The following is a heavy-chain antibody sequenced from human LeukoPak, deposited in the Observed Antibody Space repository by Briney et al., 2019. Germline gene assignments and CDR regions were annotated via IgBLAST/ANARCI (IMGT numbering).Heavy chain of an antibody. Sequence: GASVKVSCKASGYTFTSYGISWVRQAPGQGLGWMGWISAYNGNTNYAQKLQGRVTMTTDTSTSTAYMELRSLRSDDTAVYYCARGSSSSTYYYNYYGVDVWGQGTTVTVSS. CDR2: ISAYNGNT. D-gene: IGHD6-6*01. V-gene: IGHV1-18*01. CDR1: GYTFTSYG. CDR3: ARGSSSSTYYYNYYGVDV. J-gene: IGHJ6*02.